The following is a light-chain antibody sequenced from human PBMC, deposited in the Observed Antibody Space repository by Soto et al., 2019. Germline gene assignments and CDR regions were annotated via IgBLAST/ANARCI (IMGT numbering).Light chain of an antibody. CDR3: QQANSFPLT. J-gene: IGKJ4*01. CDR2: EAS. CDR1: QGVNTW. Sequence: DFQMTQSPSSVSASVGDRVTITCRASQGVNTWLAWYQKKPGKAPELLVYEASSLHSGVPSRFSGSGSGTDFTLTISSLQPEDFATYYCQQANSFPLTFGGGTKVEVQ. V-gene: IGKV1-12*01.